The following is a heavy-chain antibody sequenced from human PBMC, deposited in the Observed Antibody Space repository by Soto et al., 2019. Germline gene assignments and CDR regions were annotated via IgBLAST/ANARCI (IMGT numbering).Heavy chain of an antibody. D-gene: IGHD3-10*01. Sequence: SETLSLTCTVSGGSISSYYWSWIRQPPGKVLECIGYIYYSGSTNYNPSLKSRVTISVDTSKNQFSLKLSSVTAADTAVYYCARYETYYGSGNWFDPWGQGTLVTVSS. CDR1: GGSISSYY. CDR3: ARYETYYGSGNWFDP. V-gene: IGHV4-59*01. J-gene: IGHJ5*02. CDR2: IYYSGST.